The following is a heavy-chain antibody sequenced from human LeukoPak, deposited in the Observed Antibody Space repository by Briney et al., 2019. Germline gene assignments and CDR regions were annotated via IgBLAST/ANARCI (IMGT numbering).Heavy chain of an antibody. V-gene: IGHV1-18*01. CDR2: ISTYNGNT. CDR1: GYSFTKYD. CDR3: ARVSSSWYYFDY. Sequence: ASVKVSCKTSGYSFTKYDISWVRQAPGQGLEWMGWISTYNGNTNCVQKLQGRVTMTTDTPTSTAYMELRSLRSDDTAVYYCARVSSSWYYFDYWGQGTLVTVSS. D-gene: IGHD6-13*01. J-gene: IGHJ4*02.